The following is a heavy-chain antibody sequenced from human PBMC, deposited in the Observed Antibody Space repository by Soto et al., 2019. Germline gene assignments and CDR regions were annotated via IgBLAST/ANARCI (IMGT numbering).Heavy chain of an antibody. Sequence: VECLTISCQVPGYSFPSYCIVWVLQLPAKDLEWMGIIYPGDSDTRYSPAFQGQVTISADKSLRTAYLQWTSLKASDTALYYCARTRSFTLGFYYDGMDVWGQGTTVTVSS. D-gene: IGHD6-6*01. CDR2: IYPGDSDT. J-gene: IGHJ6*02. CDR3: ARTRSFTLGFYYDGMDV. CDR1: GYSFPSYC. V-gene: IGHV5-51*01.